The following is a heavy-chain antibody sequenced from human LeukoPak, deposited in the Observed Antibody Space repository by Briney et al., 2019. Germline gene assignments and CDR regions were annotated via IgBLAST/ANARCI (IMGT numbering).Heavy chain of an antibody. J-gene: IGHJ4*02. V-gene: IGHV3-66*01. CDR1: GFTVSSNY. CDR2: ICSGGST. Sequence: GGSLRLSCAASGFTVSSNYMSWVRQAPGKGLEWVSVICSGGSTYYADSVKGRFTISRDNSKNTLYLQMNSLRAEDTAVYYCAREKGIAVAGHFDYWGQGTLVTVSS. D-gene: IGHD6-19*01. CDR3: AREKGIAVAGHFDY.